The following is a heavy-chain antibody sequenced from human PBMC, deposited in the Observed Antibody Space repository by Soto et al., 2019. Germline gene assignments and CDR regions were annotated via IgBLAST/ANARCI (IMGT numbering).Heavy chain of an antibody. D-gene: IGHD3-9*01. CDR2: ISSSSSTI. J-gene: IGHJ4*02. Sequence: GGSLRLSCAASGFTFSSYSMNWVRQAPGKGLEWVSYISSSSSTIYYADSVKGRFTISRDNAKNSLYLQMNSLRDEDTAVYYCARGGGYSYGYDILTGYYFDYWGQGTLVTVSS. V-gene: IGHV3-48*02. CDR3: ARGGGYSYGYDILTGYYFDY. CDR1: GFTFSSYS.